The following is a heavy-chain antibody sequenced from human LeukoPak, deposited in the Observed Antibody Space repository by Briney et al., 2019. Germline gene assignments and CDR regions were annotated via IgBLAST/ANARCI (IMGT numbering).Heavy chain of an antibody. J-gene: IGHJ4*02. CDR2: INPNSGGT. CDR3: ARATNTAMGQYYFDY. CDR1: GYTFTGYY. V-gene: IGHV1-2*02. Sequence: ASVKVSCKASGYTFTGYYMRWVRQAPGQGLEWMGWINPNSGGTNYAQKFQGRVTMTRDTSISTAYMELSRLRSDDTAVYYCARATNTAMGQYYFDYWGQGTLVTVSS. D-gene: IGHD5-18*01.